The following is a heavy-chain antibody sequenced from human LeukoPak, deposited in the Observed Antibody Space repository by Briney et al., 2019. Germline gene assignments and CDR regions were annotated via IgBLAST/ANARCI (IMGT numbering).Heavy chain of an antibody. CDR2: IYYSGST. D-gene: IGHD2-2*01. CDR3: ARHWNTFGYCSSTSCSYRLSWFDP. V-gene: IGHV4-39*01. Sequence: SETLSLTCTVSGGSISSSSYYWGWIRQPPGKGLEWIGSIYYSGSTYYNPSLKSRVTISVDTSKNQFSLKLSSVTAADTAVYYCARHWNTFGYCSSTSCSYRLSWFDPWGQGTLVAVSS. J-gene: IGHJ5*02. CDR1: GGSISSSSYY.